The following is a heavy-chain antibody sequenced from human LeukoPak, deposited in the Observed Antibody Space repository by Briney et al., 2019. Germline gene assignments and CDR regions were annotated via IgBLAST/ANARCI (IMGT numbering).Heavy chain of an antibody. CDR2: IYYSGST. V-gene: IGHV4-59*01. CDR3: ARVYYDFWSGPFDP. Sequence: SETLSLTCTVSGGSISSYYWIWIRQPPGKGLEWIGFIYYSGSTNYNPSLKSRVTISVDTSKNQFSLKLSSVTAADTAVYYCARVYYDFWSGPFDPWGQGTLVTVSS. J-gene: IGHJ5*02. CDR1: GGSISSYY. D-gene: IGHD3-3*01.